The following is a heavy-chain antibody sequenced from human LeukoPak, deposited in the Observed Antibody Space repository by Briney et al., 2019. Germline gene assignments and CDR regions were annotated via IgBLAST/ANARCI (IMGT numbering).Heavy chain of an antibody. J-gene: IGHJ4*02. Sequence: SETLSLTCTVSGGSISSYYWSWIRQPPGKGLEWIGYIYYSGGTNDNPSLKGRVTISADTSKNQFSLNLRSVTAADTAVYYCAKGHGSGTFYRGLFDSWGQGIPVTVSS. V-gene: IGHV4-59*01. D-gene: IGHD3-10*01. CDR3: AKGHGSGTFYRGLFDS. CDR1: GGSISSYY. CDR2: IYYSGGT.